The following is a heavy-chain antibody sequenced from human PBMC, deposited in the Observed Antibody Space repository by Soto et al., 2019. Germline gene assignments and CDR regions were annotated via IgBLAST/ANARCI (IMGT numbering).Heavy chain of an antibody. D-gene: IGHD6-6*01. J-gene: IGHJ6*02. CDR2: ISYDGSNK. CDR1: GFTFSSYG. V-gene: IGHV3-30*03. CDR3: ARSMYSTSAQPYYGMDV. Sequence: GRSRRLSCAASGFTFSSYGMHWVRRAPGKGLEWVAVISYDGSNKNYADSVKGRFTISRDNSKNTLYLQMNSLRAEDTAVYYCARSMYSTSAQPYYGMDVWGQGTTVTVSS.